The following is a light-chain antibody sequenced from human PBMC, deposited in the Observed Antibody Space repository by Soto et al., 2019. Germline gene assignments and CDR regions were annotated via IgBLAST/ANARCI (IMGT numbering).Light chain of an antibody. Sequence: DIQLTQSPSTRSASVGDRATITCRASQSISSWLAWYQQKPGKAPKLLVYKASSLESGVPSRFSGSGSGTEFTLTISTLQPDDFATYYCQQYEAYPLTFGGGTKVEI. CDR1: QSISSW. V-gene: IGKV1-5*03. J-gene: IGKJ4*01. CDR2: KAS. CDR3: QQYEAYPLT.